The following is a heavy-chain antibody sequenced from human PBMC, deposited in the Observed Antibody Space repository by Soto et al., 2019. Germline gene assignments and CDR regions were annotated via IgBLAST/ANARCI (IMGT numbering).Heavy chain of an antibody. D-gene: IGHD3-16*01. V-gene: IGHV3-30*14. CDR2: ISTDGTEK. J-gene: IGHJ3*02. Sequence: PGGSLRLSCVASGFTFSSYVIHWVRQAPGKGLEWVALISTDGTEKHYPGSVRGRFTISRDNSKNTLYLQMNSLRTEDTAVYYCVKDGGTLPHAVNYPFDIWGQGTNLSVS. CDR1: GFTFSSYV. CDR3: VKDGGTLPHAVNYPFDI.